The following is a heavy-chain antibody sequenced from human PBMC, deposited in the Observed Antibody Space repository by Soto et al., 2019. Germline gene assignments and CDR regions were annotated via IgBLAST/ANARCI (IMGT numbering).Heavy chain of an antibody. CDR2: VSGDGYAS. J-gene: IGHJ4*03. V-gene: IGHV3-23*01. CDR1: GFTFSSNA. D-gene: IGHD3-10*01. CDR3: AKRHYYGSGSFALAT. Sequence: VGSLRLSCAVSGFTFSSNAMSWVRQAPGKGLEWVSSVSGDGYASDYADSVKGRFTVSRHNSKNTLYLQMNSLRAEDTAVYYCAKRHYYGSGSFALATWGQGTLVTVSS.